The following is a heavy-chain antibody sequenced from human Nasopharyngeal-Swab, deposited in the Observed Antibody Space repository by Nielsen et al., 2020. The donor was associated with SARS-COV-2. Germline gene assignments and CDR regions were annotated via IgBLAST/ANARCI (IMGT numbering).Heavy chain of an antibody. CDR3: ARSVGSYYGQGAFDI. D-gene: IGHD1-26*01. CDR2: IRSKIYGGAP. V-gene: IGHV3-49*01. Sequence: GESLKISCTTSGFTYGDYAMSWFRQAPGKGLEWVGFIRSKIYGGAPEYAASVKGRFTIPRDGAESIAYLQMNSLQIEDSAVYYCARSVGSYYGQGAFDIWGQGTMVTVSS. CDR1: GFTYGDYA. J-gene: IGHJ3*02.